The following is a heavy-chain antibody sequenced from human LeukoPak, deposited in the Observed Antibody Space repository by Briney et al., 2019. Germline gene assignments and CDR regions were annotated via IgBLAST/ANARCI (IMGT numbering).Heavy chain of an antibody. CDR3: ARGRGGTGAGYASSLDP. V-gene: IGHV3-21*06. Sequence: GGSLRLSCAASGFTFSTYSMNWVRQAPGKGLEWVSSISSSSSYIYYADSVKGRFTISRDNAKNSLYLQMNSLRAEDTAVYYCARGRGGTGAGYASSLDPWGQGTLVTVSS. CDR2: ISSSSSYI. J-gene: IGHJ5*02. CDR1: GFTFSTYS. D-gene: IGHD2-8*01.